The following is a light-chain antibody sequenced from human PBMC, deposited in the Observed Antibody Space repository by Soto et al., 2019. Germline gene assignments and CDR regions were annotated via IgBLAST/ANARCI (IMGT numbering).Light chain of an antibody. V-gene: IGKV3D-15*01. CDR1: QSVSSSY. CDR2: GAS. J-gene: IGKJ5*01. CDR3: QQYNNWPIT. Sequence: EIVLTQSPGTLSLSPGERATLSCRASQSVSSSYLAWYQQKPGQAPSLLIYGASRRATGIPDRFSGSGSGTEFTLTISSLQSEDFAVYYCQQYNNWPITFGQGTRREIK.